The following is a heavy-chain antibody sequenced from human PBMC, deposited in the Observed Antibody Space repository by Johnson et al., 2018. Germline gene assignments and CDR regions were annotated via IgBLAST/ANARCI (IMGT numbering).Heavy chain of an antibody. CDR2: SSRVGPI. V-gene: IGHV3-11*01. CDR1: GFTLSDYY. J-gene: IGHJ1*01. Sequence: VQLVESGGALVEPVGSLRLSCAASGFTLSDYYLSWIRQAPGKGLDWVSYSSRVGPIYYGDSVRGRFTISRDDAKNSLYLQMNNLRAEDTAVYFCAAWSGGSRDLGHWGQGTLVTVSS. D-gene: IGHD3-3*01. CDR3: AAWSGGSRDLGH.